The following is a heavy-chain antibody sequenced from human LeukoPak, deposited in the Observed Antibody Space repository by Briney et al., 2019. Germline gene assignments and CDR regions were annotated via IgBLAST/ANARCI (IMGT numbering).Heavy chain of an antibody. CDR3: ARVVGRYSSGWVGF. J-gene: IGHJ4*02. CDR1: GYTSTSYA. V-gene: IGHV1-3*01. D-gene: IGHD6-19*01. CDR2: INAGKGNT. Sequence: APVKVSRKASGYTSTSYAMHWVRQAPGQRLEGMGWINAGKGNTKYSQKFQGRVTITRDTSASTAYMELSSLRSEDTAVYYCARVVGRYSSGWVGFWGQGTLVTVSS.